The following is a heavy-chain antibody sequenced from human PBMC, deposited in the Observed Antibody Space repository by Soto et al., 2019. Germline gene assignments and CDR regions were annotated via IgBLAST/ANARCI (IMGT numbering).Heavy chain of an antibody. V-gene: IGHV3-33*01. Sequence: GGSLRLSCAASGFTFSSYGMHWVRQAPGKGLEWVAVIWYDGSNKYYADSEKGRFTISRDNSKNTLYLQMNSLRAEDTAVYYCARGGYSGYDMYYFDYWGQGTLVPVS. CDR3: ARGGYSGYDMYYFDY. J-gene: IGHJ4*02. D-gene: IGHD5-12*01. CDR1: GFTFSSYG. CDR2: IWYDGSNK.